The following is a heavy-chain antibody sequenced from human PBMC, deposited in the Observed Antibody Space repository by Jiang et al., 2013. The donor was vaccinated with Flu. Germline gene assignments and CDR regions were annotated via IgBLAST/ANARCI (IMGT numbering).Heavy chain of an antibody. CDR3: ARERQWELLTVNYYYYGMDV. V-gene: IGHV1-69*01. CDR1: GGTFSSYA. CDR2: IIPIFGTA. J-gene: IGHJ6*02. Sequence: SGAEVKKPGSSVKVSCKASGGTFSSYAISWVRQAPGQGLEWMGGIIPIFGTANYAQKFQGRVTITADESTSTAYMELSSLRSEDTAVYYCARERQWELLTVNYYYYGMDVWGQGTYGHRL. D-gene: IGHD1-26*01.